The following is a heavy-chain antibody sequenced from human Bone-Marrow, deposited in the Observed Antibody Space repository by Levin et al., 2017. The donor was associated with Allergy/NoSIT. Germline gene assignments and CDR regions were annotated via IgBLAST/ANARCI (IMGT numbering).Heavy chain of an antibody. CDR3: ATYCSGGDCYRFAY. J-gene: IGHJ4*02. V-gene: IGHV3-7*02. CDR1: GFTFSSYW. CDR2: MNQDGSEK. Sequence: GESLKISCAASGFTFSSYWMSWVRQAPGKGLEWVANMNQDGSEKYYVDSVKGRFTISRDNAKNLLYLQMNSLRAEDTAVYYCATYCSGGDCYRFAYWGQGTLVTVSS. D-gene: IGHD2-21*02.